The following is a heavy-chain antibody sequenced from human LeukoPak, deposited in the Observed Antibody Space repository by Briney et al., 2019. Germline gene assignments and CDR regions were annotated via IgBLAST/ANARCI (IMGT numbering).Heavy chain of an antibody. CDR3: ARRVRDVSSSWGYFDY. CDR1: GYSFSNYW. D-gene: IGHD6-13*01. Sequence: GESLKIFCKGSGYSFSNYWIAWVRQMPGKGLEWMGSIYPGDSNSKYSPSFQGQVTISADKSSRTAYLQWSSLKASDTAIYYCARRVRDVSSSWGYFDYWGQGTLVTVSS. J-gene: IGHJ4*02. CDR2: IYPGDSNS. V-gene: IGHV5-51*01.